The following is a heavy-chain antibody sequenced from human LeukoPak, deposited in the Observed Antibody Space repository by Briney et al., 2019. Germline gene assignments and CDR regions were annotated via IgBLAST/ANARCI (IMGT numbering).Heavy chain of an antibody. CDR1: GFTFSSYW. CDR2: IKQDGSEK. J-gene: IGHJ4*02. D-gene: IGHD3-10*01. Sequence: GGSLRLSCAASGFTFSSYWMSWVRQAPGKGLEWVANIKQDGSEKYYVDSVKGRFTISRDNAKNSLYLQMNSLRAEDTAVYYCARERYITMVRGVNFFDYWGQGTLVTVSS. V-gene: IGHV3-7*01. CDR3: ARERYITMVRGVNFFDY.